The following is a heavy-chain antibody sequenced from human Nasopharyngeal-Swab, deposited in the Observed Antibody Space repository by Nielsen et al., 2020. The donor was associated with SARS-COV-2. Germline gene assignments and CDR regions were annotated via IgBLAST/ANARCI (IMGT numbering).Heavy chain of an antibody. CDR2: ISWNSGSI. D-gene: IGHD3-16*01. CDR1: GFTFDDYA. V-gene: IGHV3-9*01. J-gene: IGHJ4*02. Sequence: SLRLSCAASGFTFDDYAMHWVRQAPGKGLEWVSGISWNSGSIGYADSVKGRFTISRDNAKNSLYLQMNSMRAEDTDLYYCAKVPAGDAGDNLDYWGQGTLVTVSS. CDR3: AKVPAGDAGDNLDY.